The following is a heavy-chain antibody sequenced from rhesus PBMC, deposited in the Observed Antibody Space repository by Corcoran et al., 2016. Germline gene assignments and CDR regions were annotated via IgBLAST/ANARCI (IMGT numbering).Heavy chain of an antibody. CDR1: GGSISGYYY. D-gene: IGHD5-24*01. J-gene: IGHJ4*01. Sequence: QVQLQESGPGLVKPSETLSLTCPVSGGSISGYYYWRWIRQPPGKGLEWLGGIYGNRSTTYYNPSLKSRVTISKDTSKNQFSLKRSSVTAADTAVYYCARRGDGQWVQLQYVNYWGQGVLVTVSS. CDR2: IYGNRSTT. CDR3: ARRGDGQWVQLQYVNY. V-gene: IGHV4-143*01.